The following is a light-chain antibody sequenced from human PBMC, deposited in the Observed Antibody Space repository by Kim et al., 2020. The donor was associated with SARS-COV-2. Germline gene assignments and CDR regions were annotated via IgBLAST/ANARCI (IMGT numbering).Light chain of an antibody. CDR2: AND. V-gene: IGLV1-51*01. CDR1: SSNIGNNY. J-gene: IGLJ3*02. Sequence: PGQRVTISCSGTSSNIGNNYVSWYQQLPGTAPKLLIYANDKRSSGIPDRFSGSKSGASATLVITGLQTGDEADYYCGTWDSSLSGVFGGGTKVTV. CDR3: GTWDSSLSGV.